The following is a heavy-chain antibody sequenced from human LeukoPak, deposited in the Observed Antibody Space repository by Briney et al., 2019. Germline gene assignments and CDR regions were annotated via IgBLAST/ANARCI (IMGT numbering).Heavy chain of an antibody. CDR3: ARDPSNTSGRYIYFDS. CDR2: ISAYNGDT. CDR1: GYTFTSYG. D-gene: IGHD6-19*01. Sequence: ASVKVSCKAPGYTFTSYGISWVRQAPGQGLEWMGWISAYNGDTNYAQNLQGRVTMTRDTSTSTAYMELRSLRSDDTAVYYCARDPSNTSGRYIYFDSWSQGTLVTVSS. J-gene: IGHJ4*02. V-gene: IGHV1-18*01.